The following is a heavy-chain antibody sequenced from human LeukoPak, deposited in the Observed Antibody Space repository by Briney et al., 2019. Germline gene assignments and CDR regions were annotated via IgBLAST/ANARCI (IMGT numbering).Heavy chain of an antibody. CDR3: AREPCSTTSCFDY. CDR1: GYTFTGSY. D-gene: IGHD2-2*01. J-gene: IGHJ4*02. Sequence: ASVKVSCKASGYTFTGSYMHWVRQAPGQGLEWMGWINLNSGGTNYAQKFQGRVTMTRDTSISTAYMGLSRLRSDDTAVYYCAREPCSTTSCFDYWGQGTLVTVSS. V-gene: IGHV1-2*02. CDR2: INLNSGGT.